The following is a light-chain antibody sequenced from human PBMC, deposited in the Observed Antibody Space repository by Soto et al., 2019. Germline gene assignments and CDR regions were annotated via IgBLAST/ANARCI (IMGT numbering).Light chain of an antibody. CDR1: QSVSSSY. Sequence: EIVLTQCPPTLSLSPRERATLSCRASQSVSSSYLAWYQQKPGQAPRLLIYGASSRPTGIPDRFSGSGSGTEFTLTISSLQPDDFATYYCQQYNSYSEAFGQGTKVDIK. CDR3: QQYNSYSEA. V-gene: IGKV3-20*01. J-gene: IGKJ1*01. CDR2: GAS.